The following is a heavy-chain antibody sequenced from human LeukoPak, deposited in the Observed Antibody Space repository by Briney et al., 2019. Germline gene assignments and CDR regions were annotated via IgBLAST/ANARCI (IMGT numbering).Heavy chain of an antibody. J-gene: IGHJ4*02. CDR1: GFSISGTY. CDR3: ARDFVNYLENTGYFPFDL. V-gene: IGHV3-66*01. CDR2: IYGGGSS. Sequence: PGGSLRLSCEAAGFSISGTYMSWVRQTPGRGLEWVSVIYGGGSSYSADSVRGRFIISRDDSKNTVSLQTNNLRLEDTGLYFCARDFVNYLENTGYFPFDLWGQGTRVTVSS. D-gene: IGHD3-9*01.